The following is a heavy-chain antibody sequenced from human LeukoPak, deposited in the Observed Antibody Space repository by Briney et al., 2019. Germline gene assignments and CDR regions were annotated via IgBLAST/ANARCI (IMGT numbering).Heavy chain of an antibody. CDR2: ISGSGAGT. CDR3: AKDRGSSWANDAFDT. D-gene: IGHD6-13*01. CDR1: GFTFSNYA. Sequence: GGSLRLSCAASGFTFSNYAMSWVRQAPGKGLEWVSGISGSGAGTYYADSVKGRFTISRDNSKNTLYLQMNSLRAEDTAVYYCAKDRGSSWANDAFDTWGQGTMVTVSS. J-gene: IGHJ3*02. V-gene: IGHV3-23*01.